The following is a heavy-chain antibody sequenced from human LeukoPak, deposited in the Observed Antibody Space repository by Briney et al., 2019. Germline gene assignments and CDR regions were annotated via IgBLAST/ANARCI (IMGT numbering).Heavy chain of an antibody. CDR2: ISVYNVNT. Sequence: GASVMVSCKASGYMFTTYGISWVRQAPGQGLEWMGWISVYNVNTNSAQNLQGRVTMTTDTSTSTAYMELRSLRSDDTAVYYCARDRNSYYDSSGTLFDYWGQGTLVTVSS. CDR3: ARDRNSYYDSSGTLFDY. J-gene: IGHJ4*02. CDR1: GYMFTTYG. D-gene: IGHD3-22*01. V-gene: IGHV1-18*01.